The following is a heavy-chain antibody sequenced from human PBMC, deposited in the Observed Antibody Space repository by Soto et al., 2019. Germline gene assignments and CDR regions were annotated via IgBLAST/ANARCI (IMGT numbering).Heavy chain of an antibody. J-gene: IGHJ4*01. CDR3: SRDSSWTGYSAQFDY. CDR2: INSGESST. D-gene: IGHD3-9*01. CDR1: GITFSNSW. V-gene: IGHV3-74*01. Sequence: GGTLRLSCAASGITFSNSWMHWVRQAPGKGLVWVSRINSGESSTTYADSVKGRFTISRDNAKNTLYLQMNSLRAEDTAVYYCSRDSSWTGYSAQFDYWGQGALVTVSS.